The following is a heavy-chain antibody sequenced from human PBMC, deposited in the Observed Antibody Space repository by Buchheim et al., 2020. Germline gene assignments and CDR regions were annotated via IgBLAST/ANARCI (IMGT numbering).Heavy chain of an antibody. Sequence: QVQLQESGPGLVKPSQTLSLTCTVSGGSISSGDYYWSWIRQPPGKGLEWIGYIYYSGSTYYNPSLKSRVTISVDTSKNQFALKLSSVTAADTAVYYCARVTRVYYGSGSFNWFDPWGQGTL. CDR2: IYYSGST. CDR3: ARVTRVYYGSGSFNWFDP. D-gene: IGHD3-10*01. V-gene: IGHV4-30-4*01. J-gene: IGHJ5*02. CDR1: GGSISSGDYY.